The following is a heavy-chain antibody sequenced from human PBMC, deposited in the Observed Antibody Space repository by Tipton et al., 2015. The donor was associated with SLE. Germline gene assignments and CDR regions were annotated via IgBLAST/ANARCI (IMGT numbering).Heavy chain of an antibody. CDR2: IYPSGIT. J-gene: IGHJ4*02. CDR1: GGSFSSHY. D-gene: IGHD6-19*01. Sequence: TLSLTCSVSGGSFSSHYWSWLRQPPGKGLELIGYIYPSGITNHNPSLKSRVSISVDTSKNHFSMKLSSVTAADTAVYYCASSASGWFDYWGQGTLVTVSS. V-gene: IGHV4-59*11. CDR3: ASSASGWFDY.